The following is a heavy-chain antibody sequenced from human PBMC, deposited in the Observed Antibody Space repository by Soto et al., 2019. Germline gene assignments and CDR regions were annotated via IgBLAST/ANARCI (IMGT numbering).Heavy chain of an antibody. J-gene: IGHJ5*02. CDR2: ISANTGNT. V-gene: IGHV1-18*01. D-gene: IGHD3-22*01. Sequence: QVHLVQSGAEVKKPGASVTVSCKASGYTFTSYGINWVRQAPGQGLEWMGWISANTGNTNYAQKVQGRVTMTTDTSTSTAYMELRSLRSDDTGVYYGASGSDSCGSYRLGSWGQGTLVTVSS. CDR1: GYTFTSYG. CDR3: ASGSDSCGSYRLGS.